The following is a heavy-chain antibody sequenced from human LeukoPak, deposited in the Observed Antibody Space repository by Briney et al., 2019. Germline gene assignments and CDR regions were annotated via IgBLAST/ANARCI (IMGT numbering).Heavy chain of an antibody. V-gene: IGHV3-23*01. Sequence: GGSLRLSCAASGFMFNNYAMSWVRQAPGTGLEWVSTINGGGDSTFYADSVKGRFTISRDNSKNTLYLQMNSLRAEDTALYYCAKALSAYYNTIKDFWGQGTLVTVSS. CDR3: AKALSAYYNTIKDF. D-gene: IGHD3-22*01. CDR1: GFMFNNYA. CDR2: INGGGDST. J-gene: IGHJ4*02.